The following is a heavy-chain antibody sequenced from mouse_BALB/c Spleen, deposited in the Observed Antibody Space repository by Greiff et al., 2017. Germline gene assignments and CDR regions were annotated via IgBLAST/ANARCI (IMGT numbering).Heavy chain of an antibody. CDR3: ARYYGNYAWFAY. J-gene: IGHJ3*01. CDR2: ISNGGGST. V-gene: IGHV5-12-2*01. D-gene: IGHD2-1*01. CDR1: GFTFSSYT. Sequence: LQQSGGGLVQPGGSLKLSCAASGFTFSSYTMSWVRQTPEKRLEWVAYISNGGGSTYYPDTVKGRFTISRDNAKNTLYLQMSSLKSEDTAMYYCARYYGNYAWFAYWGQGTLVTVSA.